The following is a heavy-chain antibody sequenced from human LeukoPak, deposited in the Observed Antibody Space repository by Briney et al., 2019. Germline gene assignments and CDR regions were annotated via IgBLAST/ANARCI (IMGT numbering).Heavy chain of an antibody. CDR1: GGSFSSSSYY. CDR3: ARGPFTMLRGADSWFDP. Sequence: PSETLSLTCTVSGGSFSSSSYYWGWVRQPPGKGLEWIGSSYYSGSTTYNPSLKSPVTMSVDTSKNQFSLKLSSVNAAAAAVYYCARGPFTMLRGADSWFDPWGQGTLVTVSS. V-gene: IGHV4-39*07. J-gene: IGHJ5*02. D-gene: IGHD3-10*01. CDR2: SYYSGST.